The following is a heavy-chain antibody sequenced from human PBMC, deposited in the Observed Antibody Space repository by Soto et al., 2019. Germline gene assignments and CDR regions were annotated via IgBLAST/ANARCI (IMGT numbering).Heavy chain of an antibody. CDR2: IISSSSYI. D-gene: IGHD1-7*01. CDR1: GFTFSSYS. Sequence: PGGSLRLSCAASGFTFSSYSMNWVRQAPGKGLEWVSSIISSSSYIYYADSVKGRFTISRDNAKNSLYLQMNSLRAEDTAVYYCARGYNWNYGPTWYFDLWGRGTLVTVSS. J-gene: IGHJ2*01. V-gene: IGHV3-21*01. CDR3: ARGYNWNYGPTWYFDL.